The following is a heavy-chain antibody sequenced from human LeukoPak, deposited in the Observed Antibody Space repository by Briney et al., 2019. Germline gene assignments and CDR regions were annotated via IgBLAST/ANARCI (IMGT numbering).Heavy chain of an antibody. CDR2: IIPILGIA. J-gene: IGHJ4*02. V-gene: IGHV1-69*04. Sequence: ASVKVSCKASGGTFSSYAISWVRQAPGQGLEWMGRIIPILGIANYAQKFQGRVTITADKSTSTAYMELSSLRSEDTAVYYCAREAGGYSGYDGGGYWGQGTLVTVSS. CDR3: AREAGGYSGYDGGGY. CDR1: GGTFSSYA. D-gene: IGHD5-12*01.